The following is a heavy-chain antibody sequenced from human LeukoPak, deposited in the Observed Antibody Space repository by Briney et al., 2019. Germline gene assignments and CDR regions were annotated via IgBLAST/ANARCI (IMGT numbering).Heavy chain of an antibody. D-gene: IGHD6-13*01. V-gene: IGHV3-66*01. CDR2: IYSGGST. Sequence: GGSLRLSCAASGFTFSSYSMNWVRQAPGKGLEWVSVIYSGGSTYYADSVKGRFTISRDNAKNSLYLQMNSLRAEDTAVYYCASLIAAAGRDYWGQGTLVTVSS. J-gene: IGHJ4*02. CDR1: GFTFSSYS. CDR3: ASLIAAAGRDY.